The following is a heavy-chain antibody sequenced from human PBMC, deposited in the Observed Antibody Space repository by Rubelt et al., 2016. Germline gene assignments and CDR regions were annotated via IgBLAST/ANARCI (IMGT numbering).Heavy chain of an antibody. CDR3: ARESPLGGASDH. CDR1: GFTFSDSW. Sequence: EVQLVESGGGLVQPGGSLRLSCAASGFTFSDSWMTWVRQAPGEGLEWVATLRQDGGEKYYVDSVKGRFTISRDNPKNSLDLQMNSLRVEETAVYYCARESPLGGASDHWGQGALVTVSS. J-gene: IGHJ4*02. D-gene: IGHD1-26*01. CDR2: LRQDGGEK. V-gene: IGHV3-7*01.